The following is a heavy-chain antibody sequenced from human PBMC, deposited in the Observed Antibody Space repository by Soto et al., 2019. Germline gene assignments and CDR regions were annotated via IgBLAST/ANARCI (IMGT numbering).Heavy chain of an antibody. CDR2: INSDGGST. Sequence: PGGSLRLSCAASGFTFSSYWMHWVRQAPGKGLVWVSRINSDGGSTSYADSVKGRFTISRDNAKNTLYLQMNSLRAGDTAVYYCARVPIMVRGVIITGSDYWGQGTLVTVSS. CDR1: GFTFSSYW. V-gene: IGHV3-74*01. J-gene: IGHJ4*02. D-gene: IGHD3-10*01. CDR3: ARVPIMVRGVIITGSDY.